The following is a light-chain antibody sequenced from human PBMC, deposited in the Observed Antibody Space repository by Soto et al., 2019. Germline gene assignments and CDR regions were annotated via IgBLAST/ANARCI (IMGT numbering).Light chain of an antibody. CDR3: QQYNSFSTYT. Sequence: DILMTQSPSTLSASVGDRVTITCRASQSISSWLAWYQQKPGKAPKLLIYKASSLETGVPSRFSGSGSGTEFTLTISSLQPDDLATYYCQQYNSFSTYTFGQGTKLEIK. V-gene: IGKV1-5*03. CDR2: KAS. CDR1: QSISSW. J-gene: IGKJ2*01.